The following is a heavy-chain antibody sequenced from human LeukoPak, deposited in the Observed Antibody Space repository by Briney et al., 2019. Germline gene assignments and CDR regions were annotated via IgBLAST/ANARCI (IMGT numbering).Heavy chain of an antibody. Sequence: GGSLRLSCAASGFSISNDWMSWVRQAPGKGLEWVARVKSRSAGETTDYAAPVKGRFTISRDDSKNTLYLQMNSLKIEETAVYYCTLIQGWGSGSYYRDFWGQGTLVTVSS. V-gene: IGHV3-15*01. CDR1: GFSISNDW. CDR3: TLIQGWGSGSYYRDF. CDR2: VKSRSAGETT. J-gene: IGHJ4*02. D-gene: IGHD3-10*01.